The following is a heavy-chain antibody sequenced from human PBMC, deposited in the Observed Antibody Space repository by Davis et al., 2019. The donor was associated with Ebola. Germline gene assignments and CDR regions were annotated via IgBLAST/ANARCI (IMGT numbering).Heavy chain of an antibody. CDR3: ARGGYFDWLTRWHYYGMDV. Sequence: SVKVSCKASGYTFTTYDIHWVRQATGQGLEWMGWMNPNSENTGYAQKFQGRVTMTRSTSISTAYMELSSLRSEDTAVYYCARGGYFDWLTRWHYYGMDVWGQGTTVTVSS. V-gene: IGHV1-8*01. D-gene: IGHD3-9*01. CDR1: GYTFTTYD. CDR2: MNPNSENT. J-gene: IGHJ6*02.